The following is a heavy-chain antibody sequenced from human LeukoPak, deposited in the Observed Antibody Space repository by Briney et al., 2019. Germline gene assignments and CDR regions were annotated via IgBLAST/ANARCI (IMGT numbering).Heavy chain of an antibody. CDR2: ISAYNGNT. V-gene: IGHV1-18*01. CDR3: ARDLDALGSTIFGVPAGHNPYDY. CDR1: GGTFSSYA. J-gene: IGHJ4*02. D-gene: IGHD3-3*01. Sequence: GASAKVSCKASGGTFSSYAISWVRQAPGQGLEWMGWISAYNGNTNYAQKLQGRVTMTTDTSTSTAYMELRSLRSDDTAVYYCARDLDALGSTIFGVPAGHNPYDYWGQGTLVTVSS.